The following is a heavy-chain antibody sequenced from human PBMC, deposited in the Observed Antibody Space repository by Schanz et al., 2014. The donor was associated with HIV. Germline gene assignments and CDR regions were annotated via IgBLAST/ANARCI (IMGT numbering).Heavy chain of an antibody. J-gene: IGHJ6*02. CDR2: ISSSSSVR. CDR1: GFSFSMYS. Sequence: EVQLVESGGGLVQPGGSLRLSCAASGFSFSMYSMKWVRQAPGKGLEWVSKISSSSSVRHYADSVKGRFTVSRDNAKNSLSLQMNSLRAEDTAVYYCARSPSYGMDVWGQGTTVTVSS. V-gene: IGHV3-48*01. CDR3: ARSPSYGMDV.